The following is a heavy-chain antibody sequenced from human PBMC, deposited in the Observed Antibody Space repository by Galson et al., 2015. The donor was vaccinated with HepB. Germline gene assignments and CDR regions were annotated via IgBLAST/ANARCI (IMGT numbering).Heavy chain of an antibody. D-gene: IGHD3-16*01. CDR1: GFNFGDYY. V-gene: IGHV3-11*01. Sequence: SLRLSCAASGFNFGDYYMSWIRQAPGKGPEWVSYISSSGKTSYYADSVKGRFTISRDNAKKMLSLRTNSLRAEDTAVYYCAKGDVWGSAARNYGMDVWGQGTTVTVSS. CDR2: ISSSGKTS. J-gene: IGHJ6*02. CDR3: AKGDVWGSAARNYGMDV.